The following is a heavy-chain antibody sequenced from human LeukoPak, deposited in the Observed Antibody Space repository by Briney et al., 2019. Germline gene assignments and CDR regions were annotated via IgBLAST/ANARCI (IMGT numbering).Heavy chain of an antibody. CDR1: GGSISSGGYY. V-gene: IGHV4-31*03. Sequence: SQTLSLTCTVSGGSISSGGYYWSWIRQHPGKGLEWIGYIYYSGSTYYNPSLKSRVTISVDTSKNQFSLKLSSVTAADTAVYYCARVRDVALWFGELLGREQGYFDYWGQGTLVTVSS. D-gene: IGHD3-10*01. J-gene: IGHJ4*02. CDR3: ARVRDVALWFGELLGREQGYFDY. CDR2: IYYSGST.